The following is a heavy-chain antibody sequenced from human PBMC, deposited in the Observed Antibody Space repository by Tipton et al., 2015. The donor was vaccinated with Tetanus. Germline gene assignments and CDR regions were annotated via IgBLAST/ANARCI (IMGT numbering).Heavy chain of an antibody. CDR1: GYSFNIYW. CDR2: IYPGDSDT. V-gene: IGHV5-51*01. CDR3: ARRLGPYTGDQIWHFDL. Sequence: QLVQSGAEVKKPGESLKISCQGSGYSFNIYWIAWVRQMPGKGLEWMGIIYPGDSDTRYSPSFQGQVTISADKSISTAYLQWSSLQASDTARYYCARRLGPYTGDQIWHFDLWGRGTLVTVSS. D-gene: IGHD7-27*01. J-gene: IGHJ2*01.